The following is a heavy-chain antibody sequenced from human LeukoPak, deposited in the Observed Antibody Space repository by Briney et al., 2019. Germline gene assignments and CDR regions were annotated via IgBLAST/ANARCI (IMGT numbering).Heavy chain of an antibody. J-gene: IGHJ4*02. Sequence: ASVKVSCKASGYTFTGYYMHWVRQAPGQGLEWMGWINPNSGGTNYAQKFQGRVTMTRDTSISTAYMELSRLRSDDTAVYYCARVTVTTEELAYWGQGTLVTVSS. CDR1: GYTFTGYY. V-gene: IGHV1-2*02. CDR3: ARVTVTTEELAY. CDR2: INPNSGGT. D-gene: IGHD4-17*01.